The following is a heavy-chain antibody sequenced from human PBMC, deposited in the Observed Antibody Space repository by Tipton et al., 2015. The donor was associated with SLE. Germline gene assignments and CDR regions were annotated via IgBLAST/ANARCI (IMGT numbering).Heavy chain of an antibody. V-gene: IGHV1-8*01. CDR3: IRDQLPISGSGSGMDV. D-gene: IGHD3-10*01. Sequence: QSGPEVKKPGASVKVSCKASGYTFSSFDINWVRQAPGQGLEWMGWMNPNSGITGYAQKFQGRVTMTRNTFISTAYMELSSLKSEDTAVYYCIRDQLPISGSGSGMDVWGKGTSVTVSS. J-gene: IGHJ6*03. CDR1: GYTFSSFD. CDR2: MNPNSGIT.